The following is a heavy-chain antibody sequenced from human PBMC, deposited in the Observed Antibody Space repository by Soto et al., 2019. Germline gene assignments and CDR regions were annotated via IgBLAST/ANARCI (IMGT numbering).Heavy chain of an antibody. CDR2: INPKIGST. J-gene: IGHJ4*02. CDR3: ARGFVYSNSAFWRYYCDY. D-gene: IGHD4-4*01. Sequence: QVQLVQSGAEARKPGASVRVSCKALGYSLPNYYMHWVRQAPGQGLEWMVMINPKIGSTSYTQTFRGRVTMTRDTSTSTVYMELSSLRSEDTAVYYGARGFVYSNSAFWRYYCDYWGQGTLVTVSS. CDR1: GYSLPNYY. V-gene: IGHV1-46*01.